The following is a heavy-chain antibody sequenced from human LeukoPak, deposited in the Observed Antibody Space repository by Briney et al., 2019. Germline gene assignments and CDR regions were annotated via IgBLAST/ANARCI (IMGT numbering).Heavy chain of an antibody. CDR1: RFTFSSYS. Sequence: GGSLRLSCAASRFTFSSYSMNWVRQAPGKGLEWVSSISSSSSYIYYADSVKGRFTISRDNAKNSLYLQMNSLRAEDTAVYYCARARDIVATIGYWGQGTLVTVSS. V-gene: IGHV3-21*01. J-gene: IGHJ4*02. D-gene: IGHD5-12*01. CDR2: ISSSSSYI. CDR3: ARARDIVATIGY.